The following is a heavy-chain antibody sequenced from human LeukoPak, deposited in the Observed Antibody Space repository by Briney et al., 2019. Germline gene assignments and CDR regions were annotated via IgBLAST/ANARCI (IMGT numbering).Heavy chain of an antibody. V-gene: IGHV4-39*01. CDR2: IYYSGST. Sequence: SETLSLTCTVSGGSISSSSYYWGWIRQPPGKGLEWIGSIYYSGSTYYNPSLKSRVTISVDTSKNQFSLKLSSVTAADTAVYYCARPLRFLTGDQAFDIWGQGTMVTVSS. CDR1: GGSISSSSYY. D-gene: IGHD7-27*01. J-gene: IGHJ3*02. CDR3: ARPLRFLTGDQAFDI.